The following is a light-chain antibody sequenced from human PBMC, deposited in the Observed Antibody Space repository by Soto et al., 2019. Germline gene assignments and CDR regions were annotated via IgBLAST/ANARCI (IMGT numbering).Light chain of an antibody. Sequence: DIQMTPSPSSLSESVGDRVTITCQASQNINNYLNWYQQKPGRAPKLLIYDASSLESGVPSRFSGSGSGTDFTLTISSLEPEDFAVYYCQQRSNWPPRFGQGTRLEIK. V-gene: IGKV1-39*01. CDR3: QQRSNWPPR. CDR1: QNINNY. J-gene: IGKJ5*01. CDR2: DAS.